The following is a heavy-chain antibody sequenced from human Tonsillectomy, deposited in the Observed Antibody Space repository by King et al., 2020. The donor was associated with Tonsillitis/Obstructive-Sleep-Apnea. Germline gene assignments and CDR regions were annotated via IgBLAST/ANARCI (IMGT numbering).Heavy chain of an antibody. CDR1: GFTFTTYA. Sequence: VQLVESGGGLVQPGGSLRLSCAASGFTFTTYAMSWVRQAPGKGLEWVSAISGSGGSTYYADSVKGRFTISRDNSKNTLYLQMNSLRDEDTDVYYCAKGLSGYDYYYGMAVWGQGTTVTVSS. D-gene: IGHD5-12*01. V-gene: IGHV3-23*04. CDR3: AKGLSGYDYYYGMAV. J-gene: IGHJ6*02. CDR2: ISGSGGST.